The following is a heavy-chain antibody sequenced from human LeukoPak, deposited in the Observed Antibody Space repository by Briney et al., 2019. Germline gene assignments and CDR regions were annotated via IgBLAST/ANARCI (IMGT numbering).Heavy chain of an antibody. CDR1: GGTFSSYA. CDR3: ARCYSSGWYEDAFDI. D-gene: IGHD6-19*01. J-gene: IGHJ3*02. CDR2: ISAYNGNT. Sequence: ASVKVSCKASGGTFSSYAISWVRQAPGQGLEWMGWISAYNGNTNYAQKLQGRVIMTTDTSTSTAYMELRSLRSDDTAVYYCARCYSSGWYEDAFDIWGQGTMVTVSS. V-gene: IGHV1-18*01.